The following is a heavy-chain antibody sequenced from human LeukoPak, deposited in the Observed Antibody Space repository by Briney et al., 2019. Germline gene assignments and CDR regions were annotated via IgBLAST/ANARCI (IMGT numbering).Heavy chain of an antibody. D-gene: IGHD3-10*01. CDR2: ISSNGGST. J-gene: IGHJ4*02. CDR3: ARLPMVRGDIRDY. Sequence: GGSLRLSCAASGFTFSSYAMHWVRQAPGKGLEYVSAISSNGGSTYYANSVKGRFTISRDNSKNTLYLQMGSLRAEDMAVYYCARLPMVRGDIRDYWGQGTLVTVSS. V-gene: IGHV3-64*01. CDR1: GFTFSSYA.